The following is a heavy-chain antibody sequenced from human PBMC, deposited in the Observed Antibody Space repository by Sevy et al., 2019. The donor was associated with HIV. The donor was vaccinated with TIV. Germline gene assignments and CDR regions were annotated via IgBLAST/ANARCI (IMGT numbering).Heavy chain of an antibody. D-gene: IGHD6-13*01. J-gene: IGHJ4*02. CDR2: IRYDGSNK. V-gene: IGHV3-30*02. CDR1: GFTFSTYG. CDR3: AKDPDRSSIWYDY. Sequence: GGSLRLSCAASGFTFSTYGMHWVRQAPGKGLEWVAFIRYDGSNKYYPDSVKGRFTISRDNSKNTLYLQMNSLRPEDTAVYYCAKDPDRSSIWYDYWGQGTLVTVSS.